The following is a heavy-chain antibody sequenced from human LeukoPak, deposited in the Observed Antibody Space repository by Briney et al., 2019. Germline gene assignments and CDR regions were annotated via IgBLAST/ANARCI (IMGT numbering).Heavy chain of an antibody. CDR1: GYTFTSYD. V-gene: IGHV1-8*01. D-gene: IGHD3-22*01. CDR3: ARNDYYDSSDNWFDP. J-gene: IGHJ5*02. Sequence: ASVKVSCKASGYTFTSYDINWVRQDTGQGLEWVGWMNPNSGNTGYAQKFQGRVTMTRNTSISTAYMELSSLRSEDTAVYYCARNDYYDSSDNWFDPWGQGTLVTVSS. CDR2: MNPNSGNT.